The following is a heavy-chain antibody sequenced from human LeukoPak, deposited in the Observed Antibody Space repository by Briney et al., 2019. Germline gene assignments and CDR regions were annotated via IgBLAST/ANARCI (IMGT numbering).Heavy chain of an antibody. CDR1: GFTFSDYY. CDR2: ISSSGSTI. Sequence: GGSLRLSCAASGFTFSDYYMSWIRQAPGKGLEWVSYISSSGSTIYYADSVKGRFTISRDNAKNSLYLQMNSLRAEDTAVCYCARGVSYYYYYYGMDVWGQGTTVTVSS. CDR3: ARGVSYYYYYYGMDV. J-gene: IGHJ6*02. V-gene: IGHV3-11*01.